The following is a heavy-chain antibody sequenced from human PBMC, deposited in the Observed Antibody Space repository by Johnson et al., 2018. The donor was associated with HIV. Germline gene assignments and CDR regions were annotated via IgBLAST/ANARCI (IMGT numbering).Heavy chain of an antibody. Sequence: VQLVESGGGLVQPGGSLRLSCSASGITVSSNYMSWVRQAPGKGLEWVSVIFTAGDVYYSDSVKGRFTISRDNSKNILYLQMGSLRAEDMAVYYCARDESGSSWAFDIWGQGTMVTVSS. CDR2: IFTAGDV. CDR1: GITVSSNY. D-gene: IGHD6-13*01. CDR3: ARDESGSSWAFDI. V-gene: IGHV3-66*02. J-gene: IGHJ3*02.